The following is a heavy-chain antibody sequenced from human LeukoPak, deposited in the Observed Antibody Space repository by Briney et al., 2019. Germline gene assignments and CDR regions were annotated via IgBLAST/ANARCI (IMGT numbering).Heavy chain of an antibody. CDR3: ARERRDYSGYEVHSFDY. J-gene: IGHJ4*02. V-gene: IGHV1-2*02. CDR1: GHTFTGHY. CDR2: INPNSGDT. Sequence: ASVKVSCKASGHTFTGHYMHWVRQAPGQGLEWMGWINPNSGDTNYAQKFQDRVTMTRDTSISTAYMELSRLGSDDTAVYYCARERRDYSGYEVHSFDYWGQGTLVTVSS. D-gene: IGHD5-12*01.